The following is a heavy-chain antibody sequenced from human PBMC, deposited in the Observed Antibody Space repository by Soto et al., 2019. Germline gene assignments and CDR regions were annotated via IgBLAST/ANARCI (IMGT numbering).Heavy chain of an antibody. V-gene: IGHV6-1*01. D-gene: IGHD5-18*01. CDR3: ARDKDSGYYYGYPHRGENYYGMDV. CDR2: TYYRSKWYS. J-gene: IGHJ6*02. Sequence: SQTLSLTCAISGDSVSSNSAAWNWIRQSPSRGLEWLGRTYYRSKWYSDYAVSLKSRITINPDTSKNQFSLQLYSVTPEDTAVYYCARDKDSGYYYGYPHRGENYYGMDVWGQGTTVTVSS. CDR1: GDSVSSNSAA.